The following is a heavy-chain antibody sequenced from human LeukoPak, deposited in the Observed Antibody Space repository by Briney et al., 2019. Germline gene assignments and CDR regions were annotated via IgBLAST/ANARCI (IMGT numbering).Heavy chain of an antibody. CDR2: INPSGGST. J-gene: IGHJ4*02. D-gene: IGHD4-17*01. V-gene: IGHV1-46*01. CDR1: GYTFTSYY. CDR3: AVRLDMTTAFDY. Sequence: ASVKVSCKAFGYTFTSYYMHWVREAPGQGLEWMGIINPSGGSTSYAQKFQGRVAMTRATSTTRVYMELRSLRSEAMAVYYCAVRLDMTTAFDYWGQGTLVTVSS.